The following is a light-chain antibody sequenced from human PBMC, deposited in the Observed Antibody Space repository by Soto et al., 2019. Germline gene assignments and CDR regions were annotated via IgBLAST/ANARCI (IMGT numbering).Light chain of an antibody. CDR2: WAS. Sequence: DIVMTQSPDSLAVSLGERATINCKSSQSVLYSSNNKNYLAWYQQKPGQPPKLLLYWASTRESGVPDRFSGSGSGTDFPLTISSLQAEDVAVYYCQQSYSTPLTFGGGTKVEIK. J-gene: IGKJ4*01. CDR3: QQSYSTPLT. CDR1: QSVLYSSNNKNY. V-gene: IGKV4-1*01.